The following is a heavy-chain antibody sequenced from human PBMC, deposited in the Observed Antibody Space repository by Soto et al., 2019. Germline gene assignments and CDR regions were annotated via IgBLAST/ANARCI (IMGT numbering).Heavy chain of an antibody. J-gene: IGHJ6*03. CDR3: AHGYCSNSSCHPHYYYYMDV. Sequence: QITMRESGPPLVRPTQTLTLTCTFSGFSLSTSGVGVGWIRQPPGKALEWLAFIYWDDDKRYSPSLKTRLTITRDTSEDQVVLTMTNMDPVDTATYFCAHGYCSNSSCHPHYYYYMDVWGEGTTVTVSS. D-gene: IGHD2-2*01. CDR2: IYWDDDK. V-gene: IGHV2-5*02. CDR1: GFSLSTSGVG.